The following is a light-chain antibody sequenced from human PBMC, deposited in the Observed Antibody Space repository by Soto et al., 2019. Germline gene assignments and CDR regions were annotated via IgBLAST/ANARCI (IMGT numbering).Light chain of an antibody. V-gene: IGLV2-8*01. J-gene: IGLJ2*01. Sequence: QSALTQPPSASGSPGQSVTITCSGTERDICFANYVSWYQKYPDEAPKLLIYEVFKRPSEIPGRFSASKSGNTASLIVSGLQPEDEDEYFCASFSDGFNVVFGCGTKLTVL. CDR1: ERDICFANY. CDR2: EVF. CDR3: ASFSDGFNVV.